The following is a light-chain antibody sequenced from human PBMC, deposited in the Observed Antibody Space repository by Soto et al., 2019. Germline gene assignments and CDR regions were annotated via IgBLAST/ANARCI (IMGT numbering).Light chain of an antibody. J-gene: IGLJ2*01. CDR3: QSYDPSLSGSV. CDR2: GNS. Sequence: QLVLTQPPSVSGAPGQRVTVSCTGTSSNIGAGYDVQWYKQSPGAAPKLIIQGNSNRPSGVPDRFSGSKSVTSASLAITGLQAEDEADYYCQSYDPSLSGSVFGGGIKLTVL. CDR1: SSNIGAGYD. V-gene: IGLV1-40*01.